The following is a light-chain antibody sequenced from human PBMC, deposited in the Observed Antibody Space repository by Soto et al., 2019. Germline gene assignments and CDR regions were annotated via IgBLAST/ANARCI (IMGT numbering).Light chain of an antibody. Sequence: QSVLTQPPSVSGAPGQRVTISCTGSSSNIGAGYDVHWYLQLPGTAPKLLIYGNTNRPSGVPDRFSGSKSGSSASLAITGLQAEDEAGYCCQSHVRSLPARGFGAGTKVTV. CDR2: GNT. CDR1: SSNIGAGYD. J-gene: IGLJ1*01. CDR3: QSHVRSLPARG. V-gene: IGLV1-40*01.